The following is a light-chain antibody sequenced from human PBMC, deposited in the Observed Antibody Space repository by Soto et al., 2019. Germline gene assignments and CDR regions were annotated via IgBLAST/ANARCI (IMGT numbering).Light chain of an antibody. Sequence: DIQMTQSPSTLSASVGDRVTITCRASQSISIWLAWYQQKPGKAPKLLIYKASSLESGVPSRFSGSGSGTEFTLTISSLQPDDFATYYCQQYNSYSRTFGQGTKVDIK. J-gene: IGKJ1*01. CDR3: QQYNSYSRT. CDR2: KAS. V-gene: IGKV1-5*03. CDR1: QSISIW.